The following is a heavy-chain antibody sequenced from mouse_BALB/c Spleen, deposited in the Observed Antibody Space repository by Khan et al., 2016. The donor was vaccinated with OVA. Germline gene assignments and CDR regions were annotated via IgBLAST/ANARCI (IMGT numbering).Heavy chain of an antibody. J-gene: IGHJ4*01. CDR1: GFNIKDTY. D-gene: IGHD2-2*01. V-gene: IGHV14-3*02. CDR2: IDPANGNT. Sequence: VQLQQSGAELVKPGASVKLSCTASGFNIKDTYMHWVKQRPEQGLEWIGRIDPANGNTKYDPKFQGKATITADTSSHTAYLQLSSLTSEDTAVYYCARSYGNDEDYYAMDYWGQGTSVTVSS. CDR3: ARSYGNDEDYYAMDY.